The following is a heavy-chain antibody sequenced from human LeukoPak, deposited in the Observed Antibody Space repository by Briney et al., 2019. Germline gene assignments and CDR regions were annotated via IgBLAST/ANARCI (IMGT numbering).Heavy chain of an antibody. CDR2: ISGSGGST. V-gene: IGHV3-23*01. CDR1: GFTFSSYA. J-gene: IGHJ4*02. D-gene: IGHD6-13*01. Sequence: PGGSLRLSCAASGFTFSSYAMSWVRQAPGKGLEWVSAISGSGGSTYYADSVKGRFTISRDNSKNTLYLQMNSLRAEDTAVYYCAKYLSGSSWYWGFDYWGQGTLVTVSS. CDR3: AKYLSGSSWYWGFDY.